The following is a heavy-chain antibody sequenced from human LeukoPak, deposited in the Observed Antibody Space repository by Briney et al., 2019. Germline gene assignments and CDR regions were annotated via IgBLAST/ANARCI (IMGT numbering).Heavy chain of an antibody. CDR3: AREGRLGNYMDV. J-gene: IGHJ6*03. Sequence: ASVKVSCKASGYTFTSYDINWVRQATGQGREWMGWMNPNSGNTGYAQKFQGRVTMTRNTSISTAYMELSSLRSEDTAVYYCAREGRLGNYMDVWGKGTTVTVSS. CDR2: MNPNSGNT. V-gene: IGHV1-8*01. CDR1: GYTFTSYD. D-gene: IGHD3-10*01.